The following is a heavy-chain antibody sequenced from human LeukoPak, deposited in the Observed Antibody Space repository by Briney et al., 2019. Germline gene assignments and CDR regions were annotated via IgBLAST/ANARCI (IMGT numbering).Heavy chain of an antibody. CDR3: ARDPLSAAGTYYFDY. V-gene: IGHV1-69*04. J-gene: IGHJ4*02. CDR2: IIPILGIA. CDR1: GGTFSSYA. D-gene: IGHD6-13*01. Sequence: ASVKVSCKASGGTFSSYAISWVRQAPGQGLEWMGRIIPILGIANYAQKFQGRVTITADKSTSTAYMELSSLRSEDTAVYYCARDPLSAAGTYYFDYWGQGTLVTVSS.